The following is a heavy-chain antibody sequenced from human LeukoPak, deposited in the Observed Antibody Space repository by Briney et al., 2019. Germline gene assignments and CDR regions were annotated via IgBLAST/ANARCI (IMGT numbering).Heavy chain of an antibody. CDR1: GFTFDDYA. CDR2: ISWNSGSI. D-gene: IGHD5-18*01. CDR3: AKEVGMVTDY. J-gene: IGHJ4*02. Sequence: GRSLRLSCAASGFTFDDYAMHWVRQAPGKGLEWVSGISWNSGSIGYADSVKGRFTISRDNAKNSLYLQMNSLRAEDTAVYYCAKEVGMVTDYWGQGTLVTVSS. V-gene: IGHV3-9*01.